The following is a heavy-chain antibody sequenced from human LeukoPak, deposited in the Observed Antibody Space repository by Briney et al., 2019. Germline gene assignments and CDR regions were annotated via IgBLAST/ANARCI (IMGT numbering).Heavy chain of an antibody. D-gene: IGHD6-19*01. V-gene: IGHV4-59*01. CDR1: GGSISSYY. CDR3: ARTISSGWVDY. J-gene: IGHJ4*02. Sequence: SETLSLTCTVSGGSISSYYWSRIRQPPGKGLEWIGYIYYSGSTNYNPSLKSRVTISVDTSKNQFSLKLSSVTAADTAVYYCARTISSGWVDYWGQGTLVTVSS. CDR2: IYYSGST.